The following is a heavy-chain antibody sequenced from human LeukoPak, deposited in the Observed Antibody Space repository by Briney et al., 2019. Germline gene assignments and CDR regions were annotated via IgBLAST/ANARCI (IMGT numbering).Heavy chain of an antibody. Sequence: PGGSLRLSCAASGFTFSDYYMSWIRQAPGKGLEWVSYISSSGSTIYYADSVKGRFTISRDNAKNSLYLQMNSLRAEDTAVYYCARDQFGGHELELRETPWGQGTLVTVSS. CDR2: ISSSGSTI. J-gene: IGHJ5*02. V-gene: IGHV3-11*04. CDR3: ARDQFGGHELELRETP. CDR1: GFTFSDYY. D-gene: IGHD1-7*01.